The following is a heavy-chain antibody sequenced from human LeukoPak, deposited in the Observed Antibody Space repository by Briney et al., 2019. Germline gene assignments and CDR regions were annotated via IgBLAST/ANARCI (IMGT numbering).Heavy chain of an antibody. CDR1: GYTFTSYG. J-gene: IGHJ4*02. V-gene: IGHV1-18*01. D-gene: IGHD3-22*01. CDR2: ISAYNGNT. Sequence: GASVKVSCKASGYTFTSYGISWVRQAPGQGLEWMGWISAYNGNTNYAQKLQGRVTMTTDTSTSTAYMELRSLRSDDTAVYYCARDRYYYDSSGYYWDYWGQGTLVTVSS. CDR3: ARDRYYYDSSGYYWDY.